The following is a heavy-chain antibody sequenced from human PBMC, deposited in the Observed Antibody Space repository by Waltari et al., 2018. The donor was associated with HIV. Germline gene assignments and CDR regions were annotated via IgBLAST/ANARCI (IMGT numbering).Heavy chain of an antibody. V-gene: IGHV1-18*01. D-gene: IGHD2-21*02. Sequence: QVQLVQSGAEVKKPGASVKVSCKAAGYTFTSSVICWVRQAPGQGLEWMGWIRADNGNTNYAQKLQGRVTMTTDTSTSTAYMELRSLRSDDPAVYYCARDRPSVVATATLDYWRQGTLVTVSS. CDR2: IRADNGNT. CDR3: ARDRPSVVATATLDY. J-gene: IGHJ4*02. CDR1: GYTFTSSV.